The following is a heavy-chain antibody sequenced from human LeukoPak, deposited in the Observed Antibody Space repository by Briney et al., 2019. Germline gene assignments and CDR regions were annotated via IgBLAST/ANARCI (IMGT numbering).Heavy chain of an antibody. V-gene: IGHV4-34*01. CDR1: GGSFSGYY. CDR2: INHSGST. Sequence: SETLSLTCGVYGGSFSGYYWSWVRQPPGKGLEWIGEINHSGSTNYNPSLKSRVTISVDTSKNQFSLKMSSVTAADTAVYYCARVGGSGSYYKKNWGQGTLVTVSS. CDR3: ARVGGSGSYYKKN. D-gene: IGHD3-10*01. J-gene: IGHJ4*02.